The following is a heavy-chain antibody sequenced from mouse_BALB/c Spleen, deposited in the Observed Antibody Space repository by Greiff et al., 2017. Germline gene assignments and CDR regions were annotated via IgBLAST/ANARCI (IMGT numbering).Heavy chain of an antibody. V-gene: IGHV5-17*02. J-gene: IGHJ4*01. D-gene: IGHD1-2*01. CDR1: GFTFSSFG. CDR2: ISSGSSTI. Sequence: EVKLMESGGGLVQPGGSRKLSCAASGFTFSSFGMHWVRQAPEKGLEWVAYISSGSSTIYYADTVKGRFTISRDNPKNTLFLQMTSLRSEDTAMYYCARSPLLYYAMDYWGQGTSVTVSS. CDR3: ARSPLLYYAMDY.